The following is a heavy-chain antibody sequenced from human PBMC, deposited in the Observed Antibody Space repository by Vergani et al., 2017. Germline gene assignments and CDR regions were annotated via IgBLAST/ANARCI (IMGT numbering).Heavy chain of an antibody. CDR3: ARDYVTMVRGVDIGWFDP. CDR2: IYYSGGT. D-gene: IGHD3-10*01. Sequence: QLQLQESGPGLVKPSETLSLTCTVSGGSITSSSYYWGWIRQPPGKGLEWIGSIYYSGGTYYNPSLKSRVTISVDTSKNQFSLKLSSVTAADTAVYYCARDYVTMVRGVDIGWFDPWGQGTLVTVSS. V-gene: IGHV4-39*07. J-gene: IGHJ5*02. CDR1: GGSITSSSYY.